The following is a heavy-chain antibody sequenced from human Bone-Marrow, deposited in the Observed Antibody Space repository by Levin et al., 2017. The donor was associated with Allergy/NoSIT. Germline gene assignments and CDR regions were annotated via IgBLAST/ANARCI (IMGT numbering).Heavy chain of an antibody. D-gene: IGHD1-26*01. CDR2: IFKSGTT. J-gene: IGHJ4*02. Sequence: SQTLSLPCAVSGDFLSRSPYFWGWIRQPPGKGLQWIGNIFKSGTTQNNPSLKSRVTFSIDTSMNHFSLNVSSVTAADTALYYCARRRGSYFDYWGQGILVTVSS. CDR3: ARRRGSYFDY. V-gene: IGHV4-39*02. CDR1: GDFLSRSPYF.